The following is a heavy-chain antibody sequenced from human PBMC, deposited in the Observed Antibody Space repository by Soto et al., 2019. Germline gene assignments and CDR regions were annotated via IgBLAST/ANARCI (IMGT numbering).Heavy chain of an antibody. D-gene: IGHD6-13*01. CDR2: INQSGNT. Sequence: QVQLQQWGAGLVKPSETLSLTCAVYGGSFSGYYWSWIRQPPGKGLEWIGEINQSGNTNYNPSLKSRVAMSVDKSTNQFSLRLTSVTAADTAVYYCARVQYILAAGSFDYWGRGTLVAVSS. J-gene: IGHJ4*02. CDR1: GGSFSGYY. CDR3: ARVQYILAAGSFDY. V-gene: IGHV4-34*01.